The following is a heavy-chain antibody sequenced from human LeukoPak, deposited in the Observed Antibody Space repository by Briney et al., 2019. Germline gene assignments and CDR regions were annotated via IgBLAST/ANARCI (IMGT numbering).Heavy chain of an antibody. V-gene: IGHV3-23*01. Sequence: PGGSLRLSCAASGFTFSIYAMSWVRQAPGKGLEWVSSISGSGSSTYYADSVKGRFTISRDGSKNTLYLQMNSLRAEDTAVYYCARGVEAFDIWGQGTMVTVSS. CDR3: ARGVEAFDI. J-gene: IGHJ3*02. CDR2: ISGSGSST. CDR1: GFTFSIYA.